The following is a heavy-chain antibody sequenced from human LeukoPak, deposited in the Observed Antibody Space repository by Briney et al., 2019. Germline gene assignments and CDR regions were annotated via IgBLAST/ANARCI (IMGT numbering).Heavy chain of an antibody. D-gene: IGHD3-3*01. Sequence: ASVTVSCTASGYTFTGYYMHWVRQAPGQGLEWMGWINPNSGGTNYAQKFQGRVTMTRDTSISKAYMELSRLRSDDTAVYYCARGLEVVKLDYWGQGTLVTVSS. V-gene: IGHV1-2*02. CDR2: INPNSGGT. CDR3: ARGLEVVKLDY. CDR1: GYTFTGYY. J-gene: IGHJ4*02.